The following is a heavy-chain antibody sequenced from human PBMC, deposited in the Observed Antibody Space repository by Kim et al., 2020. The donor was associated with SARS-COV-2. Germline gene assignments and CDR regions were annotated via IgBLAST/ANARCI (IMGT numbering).Heavy chain of an antibody. J-gene: IGHJ6*02. CDR1: GGSFSGYY. CDR2: INHSGST. D-gene: IGHD5-18*01. V-gene: IGHV4-34*01. CDR3: ARLRRGYAENYYYYGMDV. Sequence: SETLSLTCAVYGGSFSGYYWSWIRQPPGKGLEWIGEINHSGSTNYNPSLKSRVTISVDTSKNQFSLTLSSVTAADTAVYYCARLRRGYAENYYYYGMDVWGQGTTVTVSS.